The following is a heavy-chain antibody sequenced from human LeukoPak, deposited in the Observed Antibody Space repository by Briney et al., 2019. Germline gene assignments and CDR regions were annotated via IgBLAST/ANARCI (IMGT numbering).Heavy chain of an antibody. CDR3: TSGKKRPDYCSSTSCYDSYYYYMDV. V-gene: IGHV3-73*01. CDR2: IRSKANSYAT. D-gene: IGHD2-2*01. J-gene: IGHJ6*03. CDR1: GFTFSGSA. Sequence: PGGSLRLSCAASGFTFSGSAMHWVRQASGKGLEWVGRIRSKANSYATAYAASVKGRFTISRDDSKNTAYLQMNSLKPEDTAVYYCTSGKKRPDYCSSTSCYDSYYYYMDVWGKGTTVTVSS.